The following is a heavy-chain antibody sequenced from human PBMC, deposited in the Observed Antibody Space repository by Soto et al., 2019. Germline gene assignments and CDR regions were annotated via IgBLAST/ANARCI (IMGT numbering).Heavy chain of an antibody. CDR1: GYSFTSYW. Sequence: GESLKISCKGSGYSFTSYWISWVRQMPGKGLEWMGRIDPSDSYTNYSPSLQGHVTISADRSISTAYPQWSSLKASDTAMYYCARASWFGELLGPYYYYGMDVWGQGTTVTVSS. CDR2: IDPSDSYT. V-gene: IGHV5-10-1*01. D-gene: IGHD3-10*01. J-gene: IGHJ6*02. CDR3: ARASWFGELLGPYYYYGMDV.